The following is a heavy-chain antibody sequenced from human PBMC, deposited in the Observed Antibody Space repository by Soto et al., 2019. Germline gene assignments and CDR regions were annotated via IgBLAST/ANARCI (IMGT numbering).Heavy chain of an antibody. D-gene: IGHD3-22*01. V-gene: IGHV5-10-1*01. CDR1: GYSFAGYW. CDR3: ARRVYDSDTGPNFQYYFDT. Sequence: GESLKISCKGSGYSFAGYWITWVRQKPGRGLEWMGRIDPSDSQTYYSPSFRGHVTISVTKSITTVFLQWSSLRASDTAMYYCARRVYDSDTGPNFQYYFDTWGQGAPVTVSS. J-gene: IGHJ4*02. CDR2: IDPSDSQT.